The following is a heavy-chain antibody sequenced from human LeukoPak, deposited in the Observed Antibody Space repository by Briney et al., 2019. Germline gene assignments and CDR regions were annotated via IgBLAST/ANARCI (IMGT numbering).Heavy chain of an antibody. CDR2: IYNSGST. CDR1: GGSLSGFY. D-gene: IGHD1-26*01. V-gene: IGHV4-4*07. J-gene: IGHJ2*01. CDR3: AKQDGVVGATSGGFDI. Sequence: PPETLSLTCTVSGGSLSGFYWTWVRQPAGKRPEWIGRIYNSGSTNFNPSLRSRLTMSEDTSKNQLSLRLTSVTAADTAMYYCAKQDGVVGATSGGFDIWGRGILVTVSS.